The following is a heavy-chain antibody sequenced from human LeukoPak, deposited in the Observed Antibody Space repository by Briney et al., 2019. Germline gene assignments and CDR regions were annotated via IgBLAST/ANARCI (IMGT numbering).Heavy chain of an antibody. V-gene: IGHV3-49*03. D-gene: IGHD4-17*01. CDR2: IRSEAYRGTT. Sequence: GGSLRLSCTSSGFTFGDYAMSWFRQAPGKGLEWIGFIRSEAYRGTTEYAASVKGRFAISRDDSKSIAYLQMNSLKTEDTAVYYCTKGAYGYLDYWGQGTLVTVSS. J-gene: IGHJ4*02. CDR1: GFTFGDYA. CDR3: TKGAYGYLDY.